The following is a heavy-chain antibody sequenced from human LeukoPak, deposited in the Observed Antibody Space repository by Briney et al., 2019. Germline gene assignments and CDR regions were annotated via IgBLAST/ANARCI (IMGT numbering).Heavy chain of an antibody. CDR3: ASTERNPTYCSSTSCYRGYYYYYYMDV. V-gene: IGHV3-21*01. J-gene: IGHJ6*03. D-gene: IGHD2-2*02. Sequence: GGSLRLSCAASGFTFSSYSMNWVRQAPGKGLKWVSSISSSSSYIYYADSVKGRFTISRDNAKNSLYLQMNSLRAEDTAVYYCASTERNPTYCSSTSCYRGYYYYYYMDVWGKGTTVTVSS. CDR1: GFTFSSYS. CDR2: ISSSSSYI.